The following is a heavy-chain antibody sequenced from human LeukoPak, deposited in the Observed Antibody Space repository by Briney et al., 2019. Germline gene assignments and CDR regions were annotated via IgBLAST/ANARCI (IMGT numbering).Heavy chain of an antibody. V-gene: IGHV4-39*01. D-gene: IGHD5/OR15-5a*01. CDR2: IYYSGST. CDR3: ARVSDPGVASGYLDY. CDR1: GGSISSSSYY. J-gene: IGHJ4*03. Sequence: SETLSLTCTVSGGSISSSSYYWGWIRQPPGKGLEWIGSIYYSGSTYYNPSLKSRVTISVDTSKNQFSLKLSSVTAADTAVYYCARVSDPGVASGYLDYWGQGALVTVSS.